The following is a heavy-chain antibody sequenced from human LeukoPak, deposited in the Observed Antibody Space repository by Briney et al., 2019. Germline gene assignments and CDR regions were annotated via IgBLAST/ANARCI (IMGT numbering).Heavy chain of an antibody. D-gene: IGHD1-14*01. CDR1: GDSISSSSYY. CDR3: ARYYRRGFDY. CDR2: IYYSGST. Sequence: SETLSLTCTVSGDSISSSSYYWSWIRQPPGKGLEWIGYIYYSGSTNYNPSLKSRVTISVDTSKNQFSLKLSSVTAADTAVYYCARYYRRGFDYWGQGTLVTVSS. V-gene: IGHV4-61*01. J-gene: IGHJ4*02.